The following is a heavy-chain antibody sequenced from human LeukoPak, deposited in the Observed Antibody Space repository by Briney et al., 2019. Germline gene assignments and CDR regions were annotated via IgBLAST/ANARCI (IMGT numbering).Heavy chain of an antibody. CDR2: ISSGGSTI. J-gene: IGHJ4*02. CDR1: AFTFSSYE. CDR3: ARGSPVDY. Sequence: VGSLRLSCAASAFTFSSYEMNWVRQAPGKGLEWVSYISSGGSTIYYADSVKGRFTISRDNAKNSLYLQMNSLRAEDTAVYYCARGSPVDYRGQGTLVTVSS. V-gene: IGHV3-48*03.